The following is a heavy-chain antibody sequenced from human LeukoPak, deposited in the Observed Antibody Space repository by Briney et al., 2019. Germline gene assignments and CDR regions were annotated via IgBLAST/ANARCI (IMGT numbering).Heavy chain of an antibody. V-gene: IGHV4-38-2*01. CDR3: ARPGATATDGFDI. CDR2: IYYKGIT. Sequence: SETLSLTCVVSGDSITNGYYWGWIRQPPGNGLQWIGKIYYKGITYYIPSLKSRVAISEDTSKNQLSLRLNSVTAADTAVYYCARPGATATDGFDIWGRGTLVTVSS. CDR1: GDSITNGYY. D-gene: IGHD2-2*01. J-gene: IGHJ3*02.